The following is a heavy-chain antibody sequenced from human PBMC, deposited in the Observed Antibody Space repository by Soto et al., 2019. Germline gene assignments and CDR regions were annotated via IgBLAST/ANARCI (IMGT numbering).Heavy chain of an antibody. CDR3: ARRGYDFWSGDYYYHYMDV. J-gene: IGHJ6*03. CDR2: IYYSGST. Sequence: PSETLSLTCTVSGGSISSYYWSWIRQPPGKGLEWIGYIYYSGSTNYNPSLKSRVTISVDTSKNQFSLKLSSVTAADTAVYYCARRGYDFWSGDYYYHYMDVWGKGTTVTVSS. CDR1: GGSISSYY. D-gene: IGHD3-3*01. V-gene: IGHV4-59*08.